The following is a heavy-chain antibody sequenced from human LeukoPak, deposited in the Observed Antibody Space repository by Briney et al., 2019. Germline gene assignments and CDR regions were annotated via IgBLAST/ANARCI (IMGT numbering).Heavy chain of an antibody. V-gene: IGHV4-34*01. CDR2: INHSGST. D-gene: IGHD3-16*01. J-gene: IGHJ4*02. CDR3: ARGYYGGAVDS. Sequence: SETLSLTCAVYGGSFSGYYWSWIRQPPGKGLEWIGEINHSGSTNYNPSLKCPVTISVDTSKNQCSLKLSPVTAADTAVYYCARGYYGGAVDSWGQGILVIVSS. CDR1: GGSFSGYY.